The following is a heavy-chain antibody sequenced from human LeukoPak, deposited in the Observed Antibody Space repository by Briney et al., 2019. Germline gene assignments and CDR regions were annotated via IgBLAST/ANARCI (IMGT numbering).Heavy chain of an antibody. CDR3: ARDGVAGTINYYYYYMDV. CDR2: IDPKSGGT. Sequence: ASVKVSCKASGYTFTGYYMHWVRQAPGQGLEWMGWIDPKSGGTNYAQKFQGRVTMTRDTSISTAYMELSRLRSDDTAVYYCARDGVAGTINYYYYYMDVWGKGTTVTISS. CDR1: GYTFTGYY. V-gene: IGHV1-2*02. J-gene: IGHJ6*03. D-gene: IGHD6-19*01.